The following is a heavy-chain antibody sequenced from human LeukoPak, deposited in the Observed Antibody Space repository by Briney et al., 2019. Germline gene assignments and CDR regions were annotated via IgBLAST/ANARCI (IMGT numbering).Heavy chain of an antibody. CDR1: GFTFSDYY. CDR3: ARDGWRVIPPFFDY. CDR2: ISSSGSSI. J-gene: IGHJ4*02. D-gene: IGHD2-21*01. Sequence: GGSLRLSCAASGFTFSDYYMSWIRQAPGKGLEWVSYISSSGSSIDYADSVKGRFTISRDNAKNSLYLQMNSLRAEDTAVYYCARDGWRVIPPFFDYWGQGTLVTVSS. V-gene: IGHV3-11*01.